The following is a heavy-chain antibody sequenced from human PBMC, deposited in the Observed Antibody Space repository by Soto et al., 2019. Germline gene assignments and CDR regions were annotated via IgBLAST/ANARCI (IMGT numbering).Heavy chain of an antibody. D-gene: IGHD3-3*01. CDR2: ISSSSSYI. J-gene: IGHJ6*02. CDR3: ARRYDFWSGYRYYGMDV. Sequence: EVQLVESGGGLVKPGGSLRLSCAASGFTFSSYSMNWVRQAPGKGLEWVSSISSSSSYIYYADSVKGRFTISRDNAKNSLYLQMNSLRAEDTAVYYCARRYDFWSGYRYYGMDVWGQGTTVTVSS. V-gene: IGHV3-21*01. CDR1: GFTFSSYS.